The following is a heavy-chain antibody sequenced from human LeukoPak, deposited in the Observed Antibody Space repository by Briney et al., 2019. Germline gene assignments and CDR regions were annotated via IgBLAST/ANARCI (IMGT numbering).Heavy chain of an antibody. CDR2: IYYSGST. D-gene: IGHD3-22*01. V-gene: IGHV4-59*12. Sequence: SEPLSLTCSVAGGSISSYYWSWIRPPPGKGLEWIGYIYYSGSTNYNPSLKSRVTISVDTSKNQFSLKLSSVTAADTAVYYCARDSSGYYYFDYWGQGTLVTVSS. J-gene: IGHJ4*02. CDR3: ARDSSGYYYFDY. CDR1: GGSISSYY.